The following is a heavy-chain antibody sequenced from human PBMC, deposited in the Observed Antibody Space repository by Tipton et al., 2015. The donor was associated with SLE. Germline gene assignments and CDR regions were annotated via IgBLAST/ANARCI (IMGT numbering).Heavy chain of an antibody. Sequence: TLSLTCTVSGGSISSGSYYWSWIRQPAGKGLEWIGHIYTSGSTNNNPSLKSRVTISADTSKNQFSLKLSSVTAADTAVCYCARDWITGTTNYFGYWGQGTLVTVSS. CDR1: GGSISSGSYY. V-gene: IGHV4-61*09. J-gene: IGHJ4*02. CDR2: IYTSGST. CDR3: ARDWITGTTNYFGY. D-gene: IGHD1-20*01.